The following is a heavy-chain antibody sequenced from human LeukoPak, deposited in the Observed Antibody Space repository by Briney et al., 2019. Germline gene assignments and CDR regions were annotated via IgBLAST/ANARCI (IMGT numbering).Heavy chain of an antibody. Sequence: GSLRLSCAASGFTFSTYSMNWVRQAPGKGLEWIGEINHSGSTNYNPSLKSRVTISVDTSKNQFSLKLSSVTAADTAVYYCARGGYGVIAARPIDYWGQGTLVTVSS. CDR2: INHSGST. V-gene: IGHV4-34*01. CDR1: GFTFSTYS. J-gene: IGHJ4*02. CDR3: ARGGYGVIAARPIDY. D-gene: IGHD6-6*01.